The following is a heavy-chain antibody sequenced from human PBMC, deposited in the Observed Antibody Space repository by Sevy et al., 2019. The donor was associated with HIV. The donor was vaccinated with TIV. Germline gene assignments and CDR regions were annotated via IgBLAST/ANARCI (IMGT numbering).Heavy chain of an antibody. J-gene: IGHJ4*02. CDR3: AKRTPALDY. CDR2: IWSDGAYQ. CDR1: GFTFSNYA. Sequence: GGSLRLSCAATGFTFSNYAMHWVRQAPGKGMEWVAIIWSDGAYQYHGDSVKGRFTISRDNSKNTLYLQMNSLRAEDTAVYFCAKRTPALDYWGQGVLVTVSS. V-gene: IGHV3-33*06.